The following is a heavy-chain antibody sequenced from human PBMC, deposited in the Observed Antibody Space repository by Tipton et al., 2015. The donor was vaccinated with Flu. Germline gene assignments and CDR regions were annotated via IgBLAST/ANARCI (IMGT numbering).Heavy chain of an antibody. CDR1: GFTFSDYW. Sequence: GSLRLSCAASGFTFSDYWMTWVRQAPGKGLEWVANIKQDGSEKFYVDSVKGRFTISRDNSKDMLYLQMNSLRAEDTAVFYCAKSGGFDSWNQGALVIVSS. V-gene: IGHV3-7*01. CDR3: AKSGGFDS. J-gene: IGHJ4*02. D-gene: IGHD1-26*01. CDR2: IKQDGSEK.